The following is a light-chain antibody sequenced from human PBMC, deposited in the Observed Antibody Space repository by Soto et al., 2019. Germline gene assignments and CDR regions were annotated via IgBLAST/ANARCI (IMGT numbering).Light chain of an antibody. CDR1: NIGSKG. V-gene: IGLV3-21*04. Sequence: SYELTQPPSGSVAPGKTARITCGGNNIGSKGVHWYQQKPGQAPVLVIYYNTDRPSGIPERFSGSNSGNTATLTISRVEAGDEADYYCQVWDSSNDHVIFGGGTKVTVL. J-gene: IGLJ2*01. CDR3: QVWDSSNDHVI. CDR2: YNT.